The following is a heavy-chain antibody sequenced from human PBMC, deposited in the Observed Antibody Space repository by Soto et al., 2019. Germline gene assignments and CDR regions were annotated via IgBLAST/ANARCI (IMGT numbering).Heavy chain of an antibody. V-gene: IGHV1-3*01. Sequence: ASVKVSSKASGYTFTHYAMPWVRQAPRQRLEWMGWINAGNGNTKYSQKFQGRVTITRDTSASTAYMELSSLRSEDTAVYYCARGGSLYWYFDLWGRGTLVTVSS. CDR1: GYTFTHYA. D-gene: IGHD1-26*01. CDR2: INAGNGNT. J-gene: IGHJ2*01. CDR3: ARGGSLYWYFDL.